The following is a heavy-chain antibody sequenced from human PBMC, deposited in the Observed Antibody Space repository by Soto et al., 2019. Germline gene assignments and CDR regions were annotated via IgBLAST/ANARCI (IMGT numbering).Heavy chain of an antibody. V-gene: IGHV5-51*01. CDR1: GYSFTSYW. J-gene: IGHJ4*02. Sequence: LGESLKISCKGSGYSFTSYWIGWVRQMPGKGLEWMGIIYPGDSDTRYSPSFQGQVTISADKSISTAYLQWSSLKASDTAMYYCARHLSPFYYDSSGSQPFDYWGQGTLVTVSS. CDR3: ARHLSPFYYDSSGSQPFDY. D-gene: IGHD3-22*01. CDR2: IYPGDSDT.